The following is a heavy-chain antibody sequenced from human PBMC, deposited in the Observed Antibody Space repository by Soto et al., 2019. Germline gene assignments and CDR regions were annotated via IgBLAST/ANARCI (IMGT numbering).Heavy chain of an antibody. Sequence: QVQLQESGPGLVKPSETLSLTCTVSGVAIDSHYWSWIRQPPGKGLEGIGQVFYSGNTNYNPSLKSRVTISINTPTKQFFLKLTSVTAADTAVYYGARSFMVPVDYFDSWGQGTLVTVSS. CDR3: ARSFMVPVDYFDS. CDR1: GVAIDSHY. CDR2: VFYSGNT. V-gene: IGHV4-59*11. J-gene: IGHJ4*02. D-gene: IGHD3-10*01.